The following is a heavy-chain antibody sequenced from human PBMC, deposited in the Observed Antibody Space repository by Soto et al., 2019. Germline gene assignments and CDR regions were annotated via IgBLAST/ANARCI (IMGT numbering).Heavy chain of an antibody. CDR1: GASVSNGDYY. J-gene: IGHJ4*02. Sequence: PSETLSLTCSVSGASVSNGDYYWTWVRQRTGRGLEWIGRINYSGRPLYTPSLRRRVTISVDTSKNHFPLNVKSGTAADTAVYFCARMTDSNSRHYLDSWGQGSLVTVSS. CDR3: ARMTDSNSRHYLDS. CDR2: INYSGRP. V-gene: IGHV4-30-4*08. D-gene: IGHD3-22*01.